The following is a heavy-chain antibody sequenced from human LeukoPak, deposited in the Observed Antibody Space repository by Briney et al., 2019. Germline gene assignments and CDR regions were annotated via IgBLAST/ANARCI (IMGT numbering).Heavy chain of an antibody. CDR1: GGSFSGYY. Sequence: SETLSLTCAVYGGSFSGYYWSWIRQPPGKGLEWIGEINHSGSTNYNPSLKSRVTISVDTSKNQFSLKLSSVTAADTAVYYCARQRRGVGYCSSTSCYHRNYYFDYWGQGTLVTVSS. D-gene: IGHD2-2*01. J-gene: IGHJ4*02. CDR3: ARQRRGVGYCSSTSCYHRNYYFDY. V-gene: IGHV4-34*01. CDR2: INHSGST.